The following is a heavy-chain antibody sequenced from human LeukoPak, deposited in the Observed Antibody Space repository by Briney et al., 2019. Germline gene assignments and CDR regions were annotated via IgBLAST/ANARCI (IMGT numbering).Heavy chain of an antibody. CDR3: ARHPYDYVWGSYPSHFDY. J-gene: IGHJ4*02. CDR2: INHSGST. CDR1: GGSFSGYY. D-gene: IGHD3-16*02. Sequence: SETLSLTCAVYGGSFSGYYWSWIRQPPGKGLEWIGEINHSGSTNYNPSLKSRVTISVDTSKNQFSLKLSSVTAADTAVYYCARHPYDYVWGSYPSHFDYWGQGTLVTVSS. V-gene: IGHV4-34*01.